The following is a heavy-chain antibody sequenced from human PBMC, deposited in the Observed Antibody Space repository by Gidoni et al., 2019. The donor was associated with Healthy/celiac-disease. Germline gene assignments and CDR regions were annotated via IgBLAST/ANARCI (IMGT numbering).Heavy chain of an antibody. CDR1: GYTFTSYG. Sequence: QVPLVQSGAEVTKPGAPVQVSCKASGYTFTSYGISWVRQAPGQGLEWMGWISAYNGNTNYAQKLQGRVTMTTDTSTSTAYMELRSLRSDDTAVYYCAREAVYAPHFDYWGQGTLVTVSS. CDR3: AREAVYAPHFDY. V-gene: IGHV1-18*01. D-gene: IGHD2-8*01. CDR2: ISAYNGNT. J-gene: IGHJ4*02.